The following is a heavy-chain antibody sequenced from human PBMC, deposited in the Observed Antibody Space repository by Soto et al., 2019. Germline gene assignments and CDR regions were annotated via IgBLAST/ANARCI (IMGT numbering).Heavy chain of an antibody. V-gene: IGHV3-33*01. D-gene: IGHD6-19*01. CDR1: GFTFSSYG. CDR2: ISFDGSNR. J-gene: IGHJ6*03. Sequence: QVQLVESGGGVVQPGWSLRLSCAASGFTFSSYGMHWVRQAPGKGLEWVAIISFDGSNRYYADSVKGRFTISRDSSKNTLYLQVNSLRAEDTAVYYCARGAGLSQYNYYINVWGKGTTVTVSS. CDR3: ARGAGLSQYNYYINV.